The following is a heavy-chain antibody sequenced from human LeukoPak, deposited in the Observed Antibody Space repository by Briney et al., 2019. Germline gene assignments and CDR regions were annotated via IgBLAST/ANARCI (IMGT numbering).Heavy chain of an antibody. CDR3: ARDAQGPLDY. CDR2: IYYSGST. V-gene: IGHV4-59*12. CDR1: GGSISSYY. J-gene: IGHJ4*02. Sequence: KSSETLSLTCTVSGGSISSYYWSWIRQPPGKGLEWIGYIYYSGSTNYNPSLKSRVTISVDTSKNQFSLKLSSVTAADTAVYYCARDAQGPLDYWGQGTLVTVSS.